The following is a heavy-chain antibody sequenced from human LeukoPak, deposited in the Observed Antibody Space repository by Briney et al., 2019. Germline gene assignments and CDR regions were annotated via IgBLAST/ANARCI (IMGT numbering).Heavy chain of an antibody. V-gene: IGHV3-30*02. J-gene: IGHJ6*03. D-gene: IGHD2-2*01. CDR1: GFTFSSYG. CDR2: IRYDGSNK. CDR3: AKTPRVIPAAISYYYYYMDV. Sequence: GGSLRLSCAASGFTFSSYGMHWVRQAPGKGLEWVAFIRYDGSNKYYADSVKGRFTIPRDNSKNTLYLQMNSLRAEDTAVYYCAKTPRVIPAAISYYYYYMDVWGKGTTVTVSS.